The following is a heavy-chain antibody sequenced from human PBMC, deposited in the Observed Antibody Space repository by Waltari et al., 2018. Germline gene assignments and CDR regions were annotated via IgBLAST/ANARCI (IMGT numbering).Heavy chain of an antibody. CDR1: GYIFADSA. D-gene: IGHD4-17*01. CDR2: IRSKPYNHAT. J-gene: IGHJ4*02. V-gene: IGHV3-73*01. Sequence: QLVQSGGGLVQPGGSLKLSCAASGYIFADSARHWIRQAPWKGPEWVGRIRSKPYNHATVYHVSVKGRFTFSRDDAMNMAYLQMDSLKTEDTAVYYCTRPSYGDYPHWGQGSLVIVSS. CDR3: TRPSYGDYPH.